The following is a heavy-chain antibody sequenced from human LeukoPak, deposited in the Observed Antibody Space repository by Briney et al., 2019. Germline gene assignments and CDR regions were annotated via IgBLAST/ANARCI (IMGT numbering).Heavy chain of an antibody. J-gene: IGHJ4*02. CDR3: ARVLAAAGTSGDY. V-gene: IGHV4-39*07. CDR1: GDSINSTNHY. D-gene: IGHD6-13*01. CDR2: IYYRGHT. Sequence: SETLSLTCSVSGDSINSTNHYWAWLRQPPGKGLEWIGSIYYRGHTYCNPSLKSRVTISVDTSKNQFSLKLSSVTAADTAVYYCARVLAAAGTSGDYWGQGTLVTVSS.